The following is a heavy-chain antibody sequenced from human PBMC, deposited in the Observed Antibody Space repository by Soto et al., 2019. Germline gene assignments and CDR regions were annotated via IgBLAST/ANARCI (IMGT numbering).Heavy chain of an antibody. CDR1: GFTFSSYA. Sequence: GGSLRLSCAASGFTFSSYAMSWVRQSPGKGLEWVSAISGSGGSTYYADSVKGRFTISRDDSKNTLYLQMNSLRAEDTAVYYCAKSPVYGMDVWGQGTTVTVSS. J-gene: IGHJ6*02. CDR3: AKSPVYGMDV. V-gene: IGHV3-23*01. CDR2: ISGSGGST.